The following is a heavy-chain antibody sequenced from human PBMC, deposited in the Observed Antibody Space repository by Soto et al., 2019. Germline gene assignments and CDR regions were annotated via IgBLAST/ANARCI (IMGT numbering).Heavy chain of an antibody. CDR1: GGSISSSSYY. Sequence: SQTLSLTCTVAGGSISSSSYYCGWIRQPPGKGLKWIGSIYYSGSTYYNPSLKSRVTISVDTSKNQLSLKLSSVTAADTAVYYCARRDYYDSSGYWPWGQGTMVTVS. V-gene: IGHV4-39*01. J-gene: IGHJ4*02. CDR2: IYYSGST. CDR3: ARRDYYDSSGYWP. D-gene: IGHD3-22*01.